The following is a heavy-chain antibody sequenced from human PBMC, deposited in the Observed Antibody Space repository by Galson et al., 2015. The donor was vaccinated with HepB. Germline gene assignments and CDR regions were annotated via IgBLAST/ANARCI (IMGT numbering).Heavy chain of an antibody. CDR1: GFTFGGYG. CDR2: INDDGAST. CDR3: AIDAQYPPDY. V-gene: IGHV3-23*01. J-gene: IGHJ4*02. Sequence: SLRLSCAASGFTFGGYGMSWVRQAPGKGPEWVSTINDDGASTHYANSVEGRFTISRDNSKDTLYLQMDTLRVEDTAIYYCAIDAQYPPDYWGPGTLVTVSS. D-gene: IGHD2/OR15-2a*01.